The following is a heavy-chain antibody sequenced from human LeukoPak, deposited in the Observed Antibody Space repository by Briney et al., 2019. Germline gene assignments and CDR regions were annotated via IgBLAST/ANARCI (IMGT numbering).Heavy chain of an antibody. Sequence: GRSLRLSCAASGFTFSSYAMHWVREAPGKGLEWVAVISYDGSNKYYADSVKGRFTISRDNSKNTLYLQMNSPRAEDTAVYYCATTGLLGDIPWGQGTLVTASS. J-gene: IGHJ5*02. CDR1: GFTFSSYA. V-gene: IGHV3-30-3*01. CDR3: ATTGLLGDIP. D-gene: IGHD2-21*01. CDR2: ISYDGSNK.